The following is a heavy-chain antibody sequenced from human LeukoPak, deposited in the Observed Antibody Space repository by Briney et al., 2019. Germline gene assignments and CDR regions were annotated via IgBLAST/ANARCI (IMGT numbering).Heavy chain of an antibody. CDR2: VHSTGYT. CDR3: ARESASVFSMIRGVGWFDP. D-gene: IGHD3-10*01. Sequence: PSETLSLTCVVSGGSISNDYWNWIRQPAGRDLELIGRVHSTGYTDYNPSLTSRVTMSVDTSKNQFSLNLKSVTAADTAVYYCARESASVFSMIRGVGWFDPWGQGTLVTVSS. V-gene: IGHV4-4*07. CDR1: GGSISNDY. J-gene: IGHJ5*02.